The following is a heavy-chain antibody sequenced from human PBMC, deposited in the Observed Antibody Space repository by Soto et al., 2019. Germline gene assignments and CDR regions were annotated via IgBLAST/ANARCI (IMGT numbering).Heavy chain of an antibody. Sequence: QVQLVQSGTEVKKPGASVKASCKASGYTFTSYYMHWVRQAPGQGLEWMGIINPRTGDTSYAQKFQGRVTMTRYTSTSTVYMELSSLRSEDTAVYYCANNYYGSGPFDYWGQGTLVIVSS. CDR2: INPRTGDT. D-gene: IGHD3-10*01. CDR1: GYTFTSYY. CDR3: ANNYYGSGPFDY. J-gene: IGHJ4*02. V-gene: IGHV1-46*01.